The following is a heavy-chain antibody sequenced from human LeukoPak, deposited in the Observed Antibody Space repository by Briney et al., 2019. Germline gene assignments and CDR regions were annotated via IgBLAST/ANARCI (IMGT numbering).Heavy chain of an antibody. CDR1: GFTFSSYA. Sequence: PGGSLRLSCAASGFTFSSYAMSWVRQAPGKGLEWVSAISGSGGSTYYADSVKGRFTISRDNSKNTLYLQMNSLRAEDTAVYYCANRGSGSPYFFDYWGQGTLVTVSS. CDR3: ANRGSGSPYFFDY. CDR2: ISGSGGST. V-gene: IGHV3-23*01. J-gene: IGHJ4*02. D-gene: IGHD3-10*01.